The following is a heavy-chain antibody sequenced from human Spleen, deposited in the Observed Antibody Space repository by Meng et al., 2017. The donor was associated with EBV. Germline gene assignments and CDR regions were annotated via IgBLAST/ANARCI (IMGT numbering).Heavy chain of an antibody. CDR1: GGSISSSTYY. Sequence: QLHLQESGPGLVKPSETLTLTCTVAGGSISSSTYYWGWTRQPPGKGLEWIGSIYYSGSTAYTPSLKTRVTISLDTSKNQFSLKLTSVTAADTAVFYCARDVGYYFDFWGQGTLVTVSS. CDR2: IYYSGST. CDR3: ARDVGYYFDF. V-gene: IGHV4-39*07. J-gene: IGHJ4*02. D-gene: IGHD2-15*01.